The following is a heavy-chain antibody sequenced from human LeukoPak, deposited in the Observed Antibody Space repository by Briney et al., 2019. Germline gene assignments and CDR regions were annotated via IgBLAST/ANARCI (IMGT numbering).Heavy chain of an antibody. Sequence: ASVKVSCKASGYTFTGYYMHWVRQAPGQGLEWMGWINPNSGGTNYAQKFQGRVTMTRDTSISTAYMELSRLRSDDTAVYYCARGLEDFWSGYYFRQYGMDVWGQGTTVTVSS. J-gene: IGHJ6*02. CDR1: GYTFTGYY. CDR3: ARGLEDFWSGYYFRQYGMDV. V-gene: IGHV1-2*02. CDR2: INPNSGGT. D-gene: IGHD3-3*01.